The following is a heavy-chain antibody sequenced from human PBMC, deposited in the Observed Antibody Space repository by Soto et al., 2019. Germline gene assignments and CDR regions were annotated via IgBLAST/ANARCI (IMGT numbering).Heavy chain of an antibody. CDR2: IYYSGST. D-gene: IGHD3-22*01. J-gene: IGHJ4*02. CDR1: GGSISGSSYY. Sequence: SETLSLTCTVSGGSISGSSYYWGWIRQPPGKGLEWIGSIYYSGSTYYNPSLKSRVTISVDTSKNQFSLKLCSVTAADTAVYYCARSSAVITTLDYFDYWGQGTLVTVPQ. CDR3: ARSSAVITTLDYFDY. V-gene: IGHV4-39*01.